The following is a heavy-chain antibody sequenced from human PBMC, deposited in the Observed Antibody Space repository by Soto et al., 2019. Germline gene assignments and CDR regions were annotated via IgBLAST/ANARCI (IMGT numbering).Heavy chain of an antibody. CDR3: ARVALRGYSYGPMGWYFDL. CDR1: GFTFSSYA. Sequence: QVQLVESGGGVVQPGRSLRLSCAASGFTFSSYAMHWVRQAPGKGLEWVAVISYDGSNKYYADSVKGRFTISRDNSKNTLYLQMNSLRAEDTAVYYCARVALRGYSYGPMGWYFDLWGRGTLVTVSS. J-gene: IGHJ2*01. CDR2: ISYDGSNK. V-gene: IGHV3-30-3*01. D-gene: IGHD5-18*01.